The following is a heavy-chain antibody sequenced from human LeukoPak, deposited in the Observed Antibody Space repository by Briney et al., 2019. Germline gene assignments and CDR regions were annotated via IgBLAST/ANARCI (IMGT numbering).Heavy chain of an antibody. Sequence: GGSLRLSCAASGFTFDDYTMHWVRQAPGKGLEWVSLISWDGGSTYYADSVKGRFTISRDNSKNSLYLQMNSLRTEDTALYYCAKDRYYYDSSGPLDYWGQGTLVTVSS. J-gene: IGHJ4*02. CDR3: AKDRYYYDSSGPLDY. CDR2: ISWDGGST. CDR1: GFTFDDYT. V-gene: IGHV3-43*01. D-gene: IGHD3-22*01.